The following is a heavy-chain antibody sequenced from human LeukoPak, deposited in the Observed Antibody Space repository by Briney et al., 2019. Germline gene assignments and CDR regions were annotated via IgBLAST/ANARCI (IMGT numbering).Heavy chain of an antibody. Sequence: EWMGWISSYNGNTNYAQKLQGRVTMTTDTSTSTAYMELRSLRSDDTAVYYCARDLRGIDYWGQGTLVTVSS. J-gene: IGHJ4*02. D-gene: IGHD3-10*01. CDR2: ISSYNGNT. CDR3: ARDLRGIDY. V-gene: IGHV1-18*01.